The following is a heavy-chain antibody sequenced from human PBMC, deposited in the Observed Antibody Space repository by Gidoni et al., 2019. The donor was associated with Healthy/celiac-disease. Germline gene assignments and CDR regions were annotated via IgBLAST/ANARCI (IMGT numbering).Heavy chain of an antibody. Sequence: QLQLQESGPGLVKPSETLSLTCTVSGGSISSSSYYLGWIRQPPGKGLEWIGSIYYSGSTYYNPSLKSRVTISVDTSKNQFSLKLSSVTAADTAVYYCARHKGSPGYCSGGSCYAADYWGQGTLVTVSS. D-gene: IGHD2-15*01. V-gene: IGHV4-39*01. J-gene: IGHJ4*02. CDR2: IYYSGST. CDR3: ARHKGSPGYCSGGSCYAADY. CDR1: GGSISSSSYY.